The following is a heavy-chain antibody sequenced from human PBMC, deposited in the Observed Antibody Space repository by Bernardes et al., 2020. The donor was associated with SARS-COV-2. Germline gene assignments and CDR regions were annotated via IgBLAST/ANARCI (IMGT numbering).Heavy chain of an antibody. CDR3: ARHEGWELLAVGFDY. D-gene: IGHD1-26*01. CDR1: GGSISSSSYY. CDR2: IYYSGST. J-gene: IGHJ4*02. V-gene: IGHV4-39*01. Sequence: SETLSLTCTVSGGSISSSSYYWGWIRQPPGKGLEWIGSIYYSGSTYYNPSLKSRVTISVDTSKNQFSLKLSSVTAADTAVYYCARHEGWELLAVGFDYWGQGTLVTVSS.